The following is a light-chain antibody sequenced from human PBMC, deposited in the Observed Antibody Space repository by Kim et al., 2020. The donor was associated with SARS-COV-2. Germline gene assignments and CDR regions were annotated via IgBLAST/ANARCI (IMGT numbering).Light chain of an antibody. V-gene: IGLV1-40*01. CDR1: SSNIGAGYD. CDR2: DNS. Sequence: VTISCTGSSSNIGAGYDVHWYQQLPGTAPKLLIYDNSNRPSGVPDRFSGSKSGTSASLAITGLQAEDEADSYCQSYDSSLSALYVFGTGTKVTVL. CDR3: QSYDSSLSALYV. J-gene: IGLJ1*01.